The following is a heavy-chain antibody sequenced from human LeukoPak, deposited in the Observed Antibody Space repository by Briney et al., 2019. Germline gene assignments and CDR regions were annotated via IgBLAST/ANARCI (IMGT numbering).Heavy chain of an antibody. CDR1: GGTFSSYA. CDR2: FDPEDGET. CDR3: ATRETYYYDREDAFDI. D-gene: IGHD3-22*01. V-gene: IGHV1-24*01. J-gene: IGHJ3*02. Sequence: GASVKVSCKASGGTFSSYAISWVRQAPGQGLEWMGGFDPEDGETIYAQKFQGRVTMTEDTSTDTAYMELSSLRSEDTAVYYCATRETYYYDREDAFDIWGQGTMVTVSS.